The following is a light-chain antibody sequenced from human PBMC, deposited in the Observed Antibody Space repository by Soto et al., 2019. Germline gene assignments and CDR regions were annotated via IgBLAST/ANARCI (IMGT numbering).Light chain of an antibody. Sequence: QSALTQPRSVSGSPGQSVTISCTGTSSDVGGYNYVSWYQQHPGKAPKLMIYDVSKRLSGVSDRFSGSKSGNTASLTISGLQAEDEADYYCCSYAGSYTWVFGGGTKLTVL. CDR1: SSDVGGYNY. CDR3: CSYAGSYTWV. CDR2: DVS. J-gene: IGLJ3*02. V-gene: IGLV2-11*01.